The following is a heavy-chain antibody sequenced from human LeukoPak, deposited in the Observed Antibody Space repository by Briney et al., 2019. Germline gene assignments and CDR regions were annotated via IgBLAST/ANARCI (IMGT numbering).Heavy chain of an antibody. J-gene: IGHJ6*03. CDR2: IYYSGST. CDR3: ARGRHYDSSGYYYVGWGYYYHYMDV. CDR1: GGSISSYY. D-gene: IGHD3-22*01. V-gene: IGHV4-59*01. Sequence: SETLSLTCTVSGGSISSYYWSWIRQPPGKGLEWIGYIYYSGSTNYNPSLKSRVTISVDTSKNQFSLKLSSVTAADTAVYYCARGRHYDSSGYYYVGWGYYYHYMDVWGKGTTVTISS.